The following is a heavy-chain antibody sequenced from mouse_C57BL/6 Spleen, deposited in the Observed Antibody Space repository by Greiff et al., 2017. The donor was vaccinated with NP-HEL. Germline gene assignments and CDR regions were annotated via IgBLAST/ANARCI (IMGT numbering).Heavy chain of an antibody. Sequence: VQLQQPGAELVRPGSSVKLSCKASGYTFTSYWMHWVKQRPIQGLEWIGNIDPSDSETHYNQKFKDKATLTVDKSSSTAYMQLSSLTSEDSEVYYCARRGNYSKVRAMDYWGQGTSVTVSS. V-gene: IGHV1-52*01. CDR2: IDPSDSET. D-gene: IGHD2-12*01. J-gene: IGHJ4*01. CDR1: GYTFTSYW. CDR3: ARRGNYSKVRAMDY.